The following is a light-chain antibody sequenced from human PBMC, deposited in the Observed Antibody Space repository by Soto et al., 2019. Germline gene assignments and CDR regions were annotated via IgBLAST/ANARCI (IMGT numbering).Light chain of an antibody. J-gene: IGKJ5*01. V-gene: IGKV3-15*01. CDR2: GAS. Sequence: EIVMTQSPDTLYVSPGEGATLSCRASQSVRTKLAWYQQKAGQAPRLLIYGASTRATGIPDRFSGRGSGTEFTLTISSLQCEDFAVFYCQQYNSWPPITLGNGTRLEI. CDR3: QQYNSWPPIT. CDR1: QSVRTK.